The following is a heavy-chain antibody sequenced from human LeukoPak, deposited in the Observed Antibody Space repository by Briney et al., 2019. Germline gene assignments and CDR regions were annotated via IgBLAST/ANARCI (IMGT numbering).Heavy chain of an antibody. CDR1: GASISSYY. V-gene: IGHV4-59*01. D-gene: IGHD2-8*01. Sequence: SETLSLTCTVSGASISSYYWSWFRQPQGKGWEWMGNIYYSGSTNYNPSLKSRVTISVDTSKNQFSLKLSSVTAADTAVYYRARGGPCTNGVCPFDYWGQGTLVTVSS. J-gene: IGHJ4*02. CDR3: ARGGPCTNGVCPFDY. CDR2: IYYSGST.